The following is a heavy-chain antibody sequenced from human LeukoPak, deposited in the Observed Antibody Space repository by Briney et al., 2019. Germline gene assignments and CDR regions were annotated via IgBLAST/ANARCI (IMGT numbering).Heavy chain of an antibody. CDR3: AKSTPSFDSWDS. V-gene: IGHV4-59*01. CDR2: ISYTGST. Sequence: SETLSLTCTVSGASISRYFWSWIRQPPGKGLEWIGYISYTGSTSYNPSLKSRVTISLDTSKNHFSLRLRSVTAADTAVYYCAKSTPSFDSWDSWGQGTLVTVYS. CDR1: GASISRYF. D-gene: IGHD3-3*01. J-gene: IGHJ4*02.